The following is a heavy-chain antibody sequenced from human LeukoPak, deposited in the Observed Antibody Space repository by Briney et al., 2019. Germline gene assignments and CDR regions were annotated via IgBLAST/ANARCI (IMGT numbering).Heavy chain of an antibody. V-gene: IGHV4-39*01. CDR3: ARLYGSGSYREYYYYGMDV. D-gene: IGHD3-10*01. CDR2: IYYSGRT. CDR1: GGPISSSSYH. Sequence: SHTLSLTCTVSGGPISSSSYHGGWIRQPPGKGLEWIGSIYYSGRTYYNPSLKSRVTISVDTSKNQFSLKLSSVTAADAAVYYCARLYGSGSYREYYYYGMDVWGQGTTVTVSS. J-gene: IGHJ6*02.